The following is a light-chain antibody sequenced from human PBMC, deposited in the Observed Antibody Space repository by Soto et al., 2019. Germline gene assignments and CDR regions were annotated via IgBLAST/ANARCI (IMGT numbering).Light chain of an antibody. V-gene: IGLV1-47*01. CDR2: RNN. CDR1: SSNIGSNF. J-gene: IGLJ7*01. Sequence: QSVLTQPPSASGTPGQRVTISCSGSSSNIGSNFAYWYQQLPGTAPKLLIYRNNQRPSGVPDRFSGSKSGTSASLAISGLRSEDEADYYCAAWDDSLSGQAVFGGGTKLTVL. CDR3: AAWDDSLSGQAV.